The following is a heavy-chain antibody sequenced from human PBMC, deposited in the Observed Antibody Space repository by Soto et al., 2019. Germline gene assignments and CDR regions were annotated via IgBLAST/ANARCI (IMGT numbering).Heavy chain of an antibody. V-gene: IGHV4-59*08. CDR1: GGSISSYY. D-gene: IGHD2-15*01. J-gene: IGHJ2*01. CDR2: IYYSGST. Sequence: QVQLQESGPGLVKPSETLSLTCTVSGGSISSYYWSWIRQPPGKGLEWIGYIYYSGSTNYNPSLKRRVTRAVDTSKNQFSLKLSSVTAADTAVYYCARTEYCSGGSCYETDWYFDLWGRGTLVTVSS. CDR3: ARTEYCSGGSCYETDWYFDL.